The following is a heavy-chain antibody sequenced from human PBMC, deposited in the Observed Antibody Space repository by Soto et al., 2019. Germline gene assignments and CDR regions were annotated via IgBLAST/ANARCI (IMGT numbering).Heavy chain of an antibody. CDR3: ARARILTGYYDRYYYGMDV. CDR1: GGSVGSVGST. CDR2: IYHSGTF. V-gene: IGHV4-30-2*01. Sequence: SETLSLTYTLSGGSVGSVGSTWSWIRQPPGGGLEWIGYIYHSGTFLYKPSLKTRLTVSLDMYRNQFSLTLRSMTAADTAVYYCARARILTGYYDRYYYGMDVWGLGTTVTVSS. J-gene: IGHJ6*02. D-gene: IGHD3-9*01.